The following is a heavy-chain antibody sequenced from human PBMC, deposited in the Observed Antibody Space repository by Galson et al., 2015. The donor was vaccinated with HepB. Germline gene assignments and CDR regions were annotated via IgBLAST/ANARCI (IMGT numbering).Heavy chain of an antibody. CDR3: ARARYSTSPPDF. Sequence: SVKVSYKASGYTFMKHGITWVRQAPGQGLEWVGWSSAYNDNTNYAQKLQGRVTMTTDTSTRTAYMELRSLRSDDTAVYYCARARYSTSPPDFWGQGTLVTVSS. J-gene: IGHJ4*02. D-gene: IGHD6-6*01. CDR1: GYTFMKHG. CDR2: SSAYNDNT. V-gene: IGHV1-18*01.